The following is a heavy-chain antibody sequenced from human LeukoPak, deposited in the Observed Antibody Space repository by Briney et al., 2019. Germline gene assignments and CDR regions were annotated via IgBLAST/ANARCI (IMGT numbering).Heavy chain of an antibody. Sequence: SETLSLTCTVSGGSISSYYWSWIRQPAGKGLEWIGSIYHSGSTYYNPSLKSRVTISVDTSKNQFSLKLSSVTAADTAVYYCARHPGIVVVVAATYGWFDPWGQGTLVTVSS. CDR3: ARHPGIVVVVAATYGWFDP. J-gene: IGHJ5*02. V-gene: IGHV4-59*08. CDR1: GGSISSYY. CDR2: IYHSGST. D-gene: IGHD2-15*01.